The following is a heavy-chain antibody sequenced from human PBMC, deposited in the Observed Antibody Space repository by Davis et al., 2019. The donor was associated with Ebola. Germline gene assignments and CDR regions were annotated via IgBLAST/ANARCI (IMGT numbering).Heavy chain of an antibody. V-gene: IGHV1-18*01. D-gene: IGHD6-19*01. CDR1: GYTFTSYG. CDR2: ISAYNGNT. CDR3: ARDRHWGFHSSGCLGY. Sequence: ASVKVSCKASGYTFTSYGISWVRQAPGQGLEWMGWISAYNGNTNYAQKLQGRVTMTTDTSTSTAYMELRSLRSDDTAVYYCARDRHWGFHSSGCLGYWGQGTLVTVSS. J-gene: IGHJ4*02.